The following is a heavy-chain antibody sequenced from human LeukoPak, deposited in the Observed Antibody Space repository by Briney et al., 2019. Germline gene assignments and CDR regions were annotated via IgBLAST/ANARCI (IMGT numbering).Heavy chain of an antibody. V-gene: IGHV1-18*01. D-gene: IGHD1-14*01. CDR1: GYTFTNYG. CDR2: ISTYNDNT. Sequence: GASVKVSCKASGYTFTNYGISWVRQAPGQGLEWMGWISTYNDNTNYAQRLQGRVTMTTETSTSIAYMELRSLRSDDTAVYYCARALGPGHAFDIWGQGTMVSVSS. J-gene: IGHJ3*02. CDR3: ARALGPGHAFDI.